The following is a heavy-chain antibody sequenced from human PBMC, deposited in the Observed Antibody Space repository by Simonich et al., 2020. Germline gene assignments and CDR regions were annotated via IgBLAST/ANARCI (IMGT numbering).Heavy chain of an antibody. CDR1: GYTFTGYY. CDR2: INPNSGGT. D-gene: IGHD7-27*01. CDR3: ARGALTGDYYYMDV. Sequence: QVQLVQSGAEVKKPGASVKVSCKASGYTFTGYYMHWVRQAPGQGLEWRGWINPNSGGTTYAQNLQGRVTRTRDTSISTAYMELSRLRSDDTAVYYCARGALTGDYYYMDVWGKGTTVTVSS. V-gene: IGHV1-2*02. J-gene: IGHJ6*03.